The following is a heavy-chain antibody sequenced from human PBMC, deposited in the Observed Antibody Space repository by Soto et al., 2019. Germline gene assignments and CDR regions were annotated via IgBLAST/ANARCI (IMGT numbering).Heavy chain of an antibody. CDR1: GGSFSGYY. J-gene: IGHJ4*02. D-gene: IGHD2-21*02. CDR3: AREYGGNSGTFDY. CDR2: INHSGST. Sequence: QVQLQQWGAGLLKPSETLSLTCAVYGGSFSGYYWSWIRQPPGKGLEWIGEINHSGSTNYNPSLKSRVTVSIDSXKNQFSLKLSSVTAADTAVYYCAREYGGNSGTFDYWGQGTLVTVSS. V-gene: IGHV4-34*01.